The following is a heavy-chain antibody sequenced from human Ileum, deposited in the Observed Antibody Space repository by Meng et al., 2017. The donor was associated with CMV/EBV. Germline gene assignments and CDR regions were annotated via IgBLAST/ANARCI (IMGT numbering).Heavy chain of an antibody. Sequence: SLDRYCVSCEYTFCSYAMSWVGRAAGKGMGLVSSIGGSGDSTYYSDSVKGRFKISRDNFKSTLYLQMNSLRAEDTATYYCAKDMVFWGLGTLVTVSS. CDR2: IGGSGDST. V-gene: IGHV3-23*01. CDR3: AKDMVF. J-gene: IGHJ4*02. D-gene: IGHD2-8*01. CDR1: EYTFCSYA.